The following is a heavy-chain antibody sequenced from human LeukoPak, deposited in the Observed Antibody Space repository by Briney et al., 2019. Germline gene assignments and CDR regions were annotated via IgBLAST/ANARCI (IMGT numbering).Heavy chain of an antibody. CDR2: IYYSGST. J-gene: IGHJ4*02. Sequence: SETLSLTCTVSGGSISSYYWSWIRRPPGKGLEWIGYIYYSGSTNYNPSLKSRVTISVDTSKNQFSLKLSSVTAADTAVYYCAVYYVWGSYMRYWGQGTLVTVSS. V-gene: IGHV4-59*01. CDR1: GGSISSYY. D-gene: IGHD3-16*01. CDR3: AVYYVWGSYMRY.